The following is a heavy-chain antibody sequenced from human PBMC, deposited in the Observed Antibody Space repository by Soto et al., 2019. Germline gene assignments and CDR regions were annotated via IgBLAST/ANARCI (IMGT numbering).Heavy chain of an antibody. Sequence: EVQLVESGGDLVQPGGSLRLSCAASGFTFSYYWMHWVRQPPGKGLVWVSRIHSDGSATTYADSVKGRFTISRDNAKNTLSLQMNSLTADDTAVYYCARGDRGAFDDWGQGTLVTVSS. CDR2: IHSDGSAT. CDR3: ARGDRGAFDD. D-gene: IGHD3-10*01. V-gene: IGHV3-74*01. J-gene: IGHJ4*02. CDR1: GFTFSYYW.